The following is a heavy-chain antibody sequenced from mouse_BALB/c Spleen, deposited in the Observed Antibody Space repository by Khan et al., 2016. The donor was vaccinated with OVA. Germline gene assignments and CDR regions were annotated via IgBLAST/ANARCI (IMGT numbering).Heavy chain of an antibody. CDR3: ARTARIKY. CDR2: ISYSSST. Sequence: SGPGLVKPSQSLSLTCTVTGYSITSGYGWNWIRQFPGNKLEWMGYISYSSSTNYNPSLKSRISITRDTSKNQFFLQLNSVTTEDTATYYCARTARIKYWGQGTTLTVSS. V-gene: IGHV3-2*02. CDR1: GYSITSGYG. J-gene: IGHJ2*01. D-gene: IGHD1-2*01.